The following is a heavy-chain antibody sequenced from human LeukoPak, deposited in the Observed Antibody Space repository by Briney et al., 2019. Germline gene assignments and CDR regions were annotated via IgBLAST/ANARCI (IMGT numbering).Heavy chain of an antibody. D-gene: IGHD6-19*01. J-gene: IGHJ4*02. CDR3: AKDHSVVLWLGDFDY. Sequence: PGGSLRLSCAASGFTFDASAMHWGRQAPGKGPEWVSLIIGDAGSTYSAHSVKGRFTFSRDNTKNSLYLQMNSLRTEDTALYYCAKDHSVVLWLGDFDYWGQGTLVTVSS. CDR2: IIGDAGST. CDR1: GFTFDASA. V-gene: IGHV3-43*02.